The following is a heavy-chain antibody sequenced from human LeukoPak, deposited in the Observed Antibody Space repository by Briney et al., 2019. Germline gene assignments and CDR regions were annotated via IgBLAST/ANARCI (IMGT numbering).Heavy chain of an antibody. CDR2: ISYDGSNK. V-gene: IGHV3-30*18. CDR3: AKDRYSGSYLQSGPCAH. D-gene: IGHD1-26*01. J-gene: IGHJ4*02. Sequence: GGSLRLSCAASGFTFSNGMHWVRQAPGKGLEWVAIISYDGSNKYYGDSVKGRFTISRDNSKNTLYLQMNSLRAEDTAVYYCAKDRYSGSYLQSGPCAHWGQGTLVTVSS. CDR1: GFTFSNG.